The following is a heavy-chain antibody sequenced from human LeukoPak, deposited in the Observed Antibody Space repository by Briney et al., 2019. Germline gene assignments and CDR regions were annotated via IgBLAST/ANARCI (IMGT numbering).Heavy chain of an antibody. J-gene: IGHJ5*02. D-gene: IGHD5-12*01. Sequence: KASETLSLTCAVYGGSFSGYYWSWIRQPPGKGLEWIGEINHSGSTNYNPSLKSRVTISVDTSKNQFSLKLSSVTAADTAVYYCARGRIVATIQIPWLDPWGQGTLVTVSS. CDR2: INHSGST. CDR3: ARGRIVATIQIPWLDP. CDR1: GGSFSGYY. V-gene: IGHV4-34*01.